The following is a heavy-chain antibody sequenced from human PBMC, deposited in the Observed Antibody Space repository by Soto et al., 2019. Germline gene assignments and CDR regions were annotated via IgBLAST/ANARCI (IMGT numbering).Heavy chain of an antibody. CDR2: IYYSGST. Sequence: SETLSLTCTVSGGSISSGGYYWSWIRQHPGKGLEWIGYIYYSGSTYYNPSLKSRVTISVDTSKNQFSLKLSSVTAADTAVYYCARINSGSLDGWFDPWGQGTLVTVSS. CDR3: ARINSGSLDGWFDP. J-gene: IGHJ5*02. CDR1: GGSISSGGYY. V-gene: IGHV4-31*03. D-gene: IGHD6-13*01.